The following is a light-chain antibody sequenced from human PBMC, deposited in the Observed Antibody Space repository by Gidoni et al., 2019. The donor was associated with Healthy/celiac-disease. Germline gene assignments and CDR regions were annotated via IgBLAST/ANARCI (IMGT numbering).Light chain of an antibody. Sequence: DIQMTPSPSSLSASVGDRVTIPCPASQSISSYLNWYQQKPGKAPKLLIYAASSLQSGVPSRFSGSGSGTDFTLTISSLQPEEFATYYCQQSYSTLAITFGQGTRLEIK. V-gene: IGKV1-39*01. CDR3: QQSYSTLAIT. CDR2: AAS. CDR1: QSISSY. J-gene: IGKJ5*01.